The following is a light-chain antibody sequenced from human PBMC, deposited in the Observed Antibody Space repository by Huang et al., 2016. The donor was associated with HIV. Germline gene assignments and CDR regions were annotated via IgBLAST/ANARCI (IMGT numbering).Light chain of an antibody. J-gene: IGKJ4*01. CDR1: QSISGK. CDR2: GAS. V-gene: IGKV3-15*01. Sequence: ELVMTQSPATLSVSPGERATLSCRASQSISGKLAWYQHQPGKAPRLLIYGASTRVPGIPDRFSGSGSGTAFTLTISSLQSEDFAVYYCQQYDRWPPLTFGGGTKVDIK. CDR3: QQYDRWPPLT.